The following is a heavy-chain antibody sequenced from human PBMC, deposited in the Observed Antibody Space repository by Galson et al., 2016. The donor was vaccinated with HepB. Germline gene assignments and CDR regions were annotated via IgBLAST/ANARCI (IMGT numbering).Heavy chain of an antibody. D-gene: IGHD3-10*01. CDR3: ARGPRRQGVLGLYYYYGMDV. J-gene: IGHJ6*02. CDR1: GGSFSDYY. V-gene: IGHV4-34*01. Sequence: SETLSLTCAVYGGSFSDYYWSWIRQPPGKGLEWIGEINHSGNTNCSPSLESRVTISVDTSKNQFSLKLSSVTAADTAVYSCARGPRRQGVLGLYYYYGMDVWGQGTTVTVSS. CDR2: INHSGNT.